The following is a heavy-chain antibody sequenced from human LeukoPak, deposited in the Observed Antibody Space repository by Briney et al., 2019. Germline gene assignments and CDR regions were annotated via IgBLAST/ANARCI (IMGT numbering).Heavy chain of an antibody. CDR1: GFTFDDYA. J-gene: IGHJ4*02. D-gene: IGHD2-15*01. CDR3: AKTDSAEGYFDS. CDR2: ISWNGGSI. Sequence: GGSLRLSCAASGFTFDDYAMHWVRQAPGKGLEWVSSISWNGGSIDYADSVKGRFTISRDNAKNSLYLQMNSLRAEDTAFYYCAKTDSAEGYFDSWGQGALVTVSS. V-gene: IGHV3-9*01.